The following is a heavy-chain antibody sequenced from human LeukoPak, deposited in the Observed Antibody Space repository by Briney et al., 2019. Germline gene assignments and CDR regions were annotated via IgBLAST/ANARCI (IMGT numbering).Heavy chain of an antibody. CDR1: GGYISGYY. CDR3: ARGQRRLQDY. V-gene: IGHV4-59*01. J-gene: IGHJ4*02. CDR2: IYYSGST. Sequence: SETLSLTCTVSGGYISGYYWSWIRQPPGKGLEWIGDIYYSGSTNYNPSLKGRVTISLDTSKSQISLKLSSVTAADTAVYYCARGQRRLQDYWGQGTLVTVSS.